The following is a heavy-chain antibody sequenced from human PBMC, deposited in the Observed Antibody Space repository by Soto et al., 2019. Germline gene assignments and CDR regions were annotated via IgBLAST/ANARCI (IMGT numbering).Heavy chain of an antibody. V-gene: IGHV1-3*04. Sequence: ASVKVSCKTSGYTFTSYAIHWVRQAPGQGLEWLGWLNIGNGNTQYSPKLHDRVTLTRDTSASTAYMELSSLRSEDTAVYYCAREPLCGGRCYAHWFDPWGQGTLVTVSS. CDR1: GYTFTSYA. CDR3: AREPLCGGRCYAHWFDP. D-gene: IGHD2-15*01. J-gene: IGHJ5*02. CDR2: LNIGNGNT.